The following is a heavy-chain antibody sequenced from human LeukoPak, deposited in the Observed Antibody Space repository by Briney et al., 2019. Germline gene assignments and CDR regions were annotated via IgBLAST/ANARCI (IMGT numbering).Heavy chain of an antibody. D-gene: IGHD3-10*01. CDR3: AKDWPSGPDLLWFGGENYYMDV. CDR1: GSTFSSYS. J-gene: IGHJ6*03. CDR2: ISDSSRYI. Sequence: PGGSLRLSCAASGSTFSSYSMNWVRQAPGKGLEGVSSISDSSRYIYYADSVKGRFTISRENAKNSLYLLLNSLRAEDTAVYYCAKDWPSGPDLLWFGGENYYMDVWGKGTTVTISS. V-gene: IGHV3-21*01.